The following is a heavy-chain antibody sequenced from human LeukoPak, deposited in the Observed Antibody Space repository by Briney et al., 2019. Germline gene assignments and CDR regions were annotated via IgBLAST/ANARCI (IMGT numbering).Heavy chain of an antibody. V-gene: IGHV4-31*03. CDR3: ARGRSYHFQH. CDR1: GGSISSGGYY. CDR2: IYYSGST. Sequence: SQTLSLTCTVSGGSISSGGYYWSWIRQHPGKGLEWIGYIYYSGSTYYNPSLKSRVTISVGTSKNQFSLKLSSVTAADTAVYYCARGRSYHFQHWGQGTLVTVSS. J-gene: IGHJ1*01. D-gene: IGHD1-26*01.